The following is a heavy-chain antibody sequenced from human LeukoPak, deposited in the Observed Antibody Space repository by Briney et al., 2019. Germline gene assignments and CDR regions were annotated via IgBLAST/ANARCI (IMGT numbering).Heavy chain of an antibody. V-gene: IGHV3-21*01. CDR2: ISGLSSYT. J-gene: IGHJ2*01. Sequence: GGSLRLSCSASGFTFSDYDMNWVRQAPGKGLEWVSSISGLSSYTYYGESVKGRFSISRENAKNSLYLQMNSLRAGDTAVYYCARAPTQGWYFDLWGRGTLVTVSS. CDR1: GFTFSDYD. CDR3: ARAPTQGWYFDL.